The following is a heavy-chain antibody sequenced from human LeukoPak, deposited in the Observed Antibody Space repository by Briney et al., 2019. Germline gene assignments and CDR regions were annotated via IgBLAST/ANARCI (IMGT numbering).Heavy chain of an antibody. CDR2: ISGSGGST. J-gene: IGHJ4*02. D-gene: IGHD5-18*01. CDR1: GFTFSSYA. Sequence: GGSLRLSCAASGFTFSSYAMSWVRQAPEKGLEWVSAISGSGGSTYYADSVKGRFTISRDNSKNTLYLQMNSLRAEDTAVYYCAKDTTMAEAYYFDYWGQGTLVTVSS. CDR3: AKDTTMAEAYYFDY. V-gene: IGHV3-23*01.